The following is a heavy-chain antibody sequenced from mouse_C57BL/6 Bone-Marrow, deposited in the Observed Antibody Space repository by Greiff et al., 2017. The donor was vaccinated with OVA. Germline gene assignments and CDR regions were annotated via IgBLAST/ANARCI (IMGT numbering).Heavy chain of an antibody. CDR3: ARRDDGYYGFAY. CDR2: IYPGDGDT. V-gene: IGHV1-82*01. J-gene: IGHJ3*01. D-gene: IGHD2-3*01. CDR1: GYAFSSSW. Sequence: VKLMESGPELVKPGASVKISCKASGYAFSSSWMNWVKQRPGKGLEWIGRIYPGDGDTNYNGKFKGKATLTADKSSSTAYMQLSSLTSEDSAVYFCARRDDGYYGFAYWGQGTLVTVSA.